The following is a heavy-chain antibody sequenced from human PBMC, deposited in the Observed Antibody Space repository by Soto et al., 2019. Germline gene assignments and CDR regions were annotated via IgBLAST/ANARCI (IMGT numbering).Heavy chain of an antibody. CDR1: GFTFSSYG. V-gene: IGHV3-30*18. D-gene: IGHD2-15*01. CDR3: AKWKWGDGGIGYFDY. Sequence: QVQLVESGGGVVQPGRSLRLSCAASGFTFSSYGMHWVRQAPGKGLEWVAVISYDGSNKYYADSVKGRFTISRDNSKNTLYLQMNSLRAADTAVYYCAKWKWGDGGIGYFDYWGQGTLVTVSS. J-gene: IGHJ4*02. CDR2: ISYDGSNK.